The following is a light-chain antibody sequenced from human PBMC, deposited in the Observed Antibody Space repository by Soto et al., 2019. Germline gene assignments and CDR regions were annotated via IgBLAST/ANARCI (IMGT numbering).Light chain of an antibody. CDR1: QSVRSN. J-gene: IGKJ1*01. Sequence: EIVMTQSPATLSVYPGEKATLSCRASQSVRSNLAWHQQKPGQAPRLLIYGSSTRATGIPARFSGSGSGTEFTLTIGSLQSEDFAVYYCQQYNNWPPWTFGQGTKVEI. CDR2: GSS. CDR3: QQYNNWPPWT. V-gene: IGKV3-15*01.